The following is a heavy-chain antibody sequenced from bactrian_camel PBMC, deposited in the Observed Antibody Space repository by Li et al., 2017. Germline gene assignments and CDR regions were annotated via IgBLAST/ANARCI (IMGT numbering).Heavy chain of an antibody. D-gene: IGHD6*01. V-gene: IGHV3S53*01. Sequence: HVQLVESGGGSVQAGGSLRLSCKASLYMTVYSNRCMGWFRQAPGKEREVVAIMDKDGQKRYADSVKGRFTISKDNAENTLYLQMNNLKPEDTAMYYCAADPPRGQACTVSLTFGYWGQGTQVTVS. J-gene: IGHJ6*01. CDR2: MDKDGQK. CDR3: AADPPRGQACTVSLTFGY. CDR1: LYMTVYSNRC.